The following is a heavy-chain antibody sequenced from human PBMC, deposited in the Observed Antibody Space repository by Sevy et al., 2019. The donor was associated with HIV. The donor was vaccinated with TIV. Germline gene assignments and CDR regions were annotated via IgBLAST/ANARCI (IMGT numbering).Heavy chain of an antibody. CDR1: GFSVSSHA. J-gene: IGHJ4*02. CDR2: LSYDGSTQ. V-gene: IGHV3-30*04. CDR3: TRDAVYSVGWYPSNY. D-gene: IGHD6-19*01. Sequence: GGSLRLSCAASGFSVSSHAMHWVHQAPGKGLEWVALLSYDGSTQYYADSVKGRFSISRDNSKNILYLQMNSLRPADTALYYCTRDAVYSVGWYPSNYWGQGTLVTVSS.